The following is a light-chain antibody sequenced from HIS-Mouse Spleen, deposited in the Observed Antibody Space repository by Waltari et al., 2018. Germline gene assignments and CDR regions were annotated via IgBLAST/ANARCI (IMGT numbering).Light chain of an antibody. V-gene: IGLV2-23*03. CDR2: EGS. CDR1: SSDVGSSNL. J-gene: IGLJ2*01. CDR3: CSYAGSSTFVVV. Sequence: SALTQPASVSGSPGQSITISCTGTSSDVGSSNLVSWYQQHPGKAPKLMIYEGSKRPSGVSNRFSGSKSGNTASLTISGLQAEDEADYYCCSYAGSSTFVVVFGGGTKLTVL.